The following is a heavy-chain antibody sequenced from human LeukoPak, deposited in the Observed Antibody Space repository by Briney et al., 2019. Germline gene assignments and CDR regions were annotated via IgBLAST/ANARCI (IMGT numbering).Heavy chain of an antibody. D-gene: IGHD1-1*01. V-gene: IGHV4-39*07. Sequence: PSETLSLTCTVSGGSISSSTYYWGWIRQPPGKGLEWIGTFYYSGSTYYNPSLKSRVTISVDTSKNQFSLKLSSVTAADTAVYYCARDRGTWNDDGFDYWGQGTLVTVSS. CDR3: ARDRGTWNDDGFDY. CDR2: FYYSGST. J-gene: IGHJ4*02. CDR1: GGSISSSTYY.